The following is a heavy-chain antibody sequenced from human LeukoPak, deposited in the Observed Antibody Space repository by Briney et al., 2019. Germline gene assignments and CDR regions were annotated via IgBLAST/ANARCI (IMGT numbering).Heavy chain of an antibody. J-gene: IGHJ4*02. Sequence: PSETLSLTCTVSGGSISSYFWSWIRQPPGKGLEWIGEIHHSGSTNYNPSLKSRVTISVDTSKNQFSLKLSSVTAADTAVYYCAREGDSSVYYDYWGQGTLVTVSS. V-gene: IGHV4-34*01. CDR1: GGSISSYF. CDR2: IHHSGST. D-gene: IGHD3-22*01. CDR3: AREGDSSVYYDY.